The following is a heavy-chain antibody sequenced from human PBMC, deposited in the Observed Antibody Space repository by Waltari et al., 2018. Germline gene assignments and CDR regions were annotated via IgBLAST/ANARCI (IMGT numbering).Heavy chain of an antibody. CDR1: GGSISSYY. CDR2: ISTSGSS. Sequence: QVQLQESGPGLVKPSETLSLTCTVSGGSISSYYWSWIRQPAGKGLEWIGRISTSGSSYDNPSLRSRVRRSLDTSQKQFSLKLSSVTGADTAVYYCAREGSSSSFAGAPLFDYWGQGTLVTVSS. J-gene: IGHJ4*02. CDR3: AREGSSSSFAGAPLFDY. V-gene: IGHV4-4*07. D-gene: IGHD6-6*01.